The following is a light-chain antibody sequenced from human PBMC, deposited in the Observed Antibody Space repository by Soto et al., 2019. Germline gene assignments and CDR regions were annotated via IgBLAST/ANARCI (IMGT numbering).Light chain of an antibody. CDR1: QSISSY. CDR3: QQSYSTPIT. CDR2: AAS. Sequence: DLPITPAPSALSSPFGGRVTRTWRASQSISSYLNWYQQKPGKAPKLLIYAASSLQSGVPSRFSGSGSGTDFTLTISSLQPEDFATYYCQQSYSTPITFGQGTRLEIK. V-gene: IGKV1-39*01. J-gene: IGKJ5*01.